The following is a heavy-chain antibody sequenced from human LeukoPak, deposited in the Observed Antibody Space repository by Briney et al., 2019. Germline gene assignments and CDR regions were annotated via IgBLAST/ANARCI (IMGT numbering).Heavy chain of an antibody. V-gene: IGHV1-2*02. CDR1: GYTFTGYY. J-gene: IGHJ6*03. CDR3: ARARYNWNDVGYMDV. Sequence: GASVKVSRKASGYTFTGYYMHWVRQAPGQGLEWMGWINPNSGGTNYAQKFQGRVTMTRDTSISTAYMELSRLRSDDTAVYYCARARYNWNDVGYMDVWGKGTTVTVSS. D-gene: IGHD1-1*01. CDR2: INPNSGGT.